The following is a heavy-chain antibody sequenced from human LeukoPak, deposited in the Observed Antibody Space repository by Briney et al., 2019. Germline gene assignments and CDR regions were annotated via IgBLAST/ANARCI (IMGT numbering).Heavy chain of an antibody. CDR1: GGSFSGYY. CDR3: ARSRDGYKELDY. D-gene: IGHD5-24*01. CDR2: IYYSGST. V-gene: IGHV4-34*01. Sequence: SETLSLTCAVYGGSFSGYYWSWIRQPPGKGLEWLGTIYYSGSTYYNPSLKSRVTISVDTSKNQFSLKLSSVTAADTAVYYCARSRDGYKELDYWGQGTLVTVSS. J-gene: IGHJ4*02.